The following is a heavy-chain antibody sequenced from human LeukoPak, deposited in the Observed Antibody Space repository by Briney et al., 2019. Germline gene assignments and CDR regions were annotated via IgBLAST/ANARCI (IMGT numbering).Heavy chain of an antibody. Sequence: GASVKVSCKASGYIFTSYGISWVRQAPGQGLEWMGWISAYNGNTNYAQKLQGRVTTTTDTSTSTAYMELRSLRSDDTAVYYCAKVLVAATHYLDYWGQGTLVTVSS. CDR3: AKVLVAATHYLDY. V-gene: IGHV1-18*01. CDR2: ISAYNGNT. J-gene: IGHJ4*02. CDR1: GYIFTSYG. D-gene: IGHD2-15*01.